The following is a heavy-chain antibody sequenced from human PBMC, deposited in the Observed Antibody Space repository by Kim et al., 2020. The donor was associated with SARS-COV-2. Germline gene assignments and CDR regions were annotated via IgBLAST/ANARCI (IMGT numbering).Heavy chain of an antibody. Sequence: SETLSLTCAVYGGSFSGYYWSWIRQPPGKGLEWIGEINHSGSTNYNPSLKSRVTISVDTSKNQFSLKLSSVTAADTAVYYCARGRVVVGALHAFDIWGQGTMVTVSS. J-gene: IGHJ3*02. CDR2: INHSGST. D-gene: IGHD1-26*01. V-gene: IGHV4-34*01. CDR3: ARGRVVVGALHAFDI. CDR1: GGSFSGYY.